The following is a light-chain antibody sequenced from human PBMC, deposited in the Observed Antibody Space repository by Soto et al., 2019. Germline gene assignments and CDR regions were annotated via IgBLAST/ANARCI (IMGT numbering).Light chain of an antibody. CDR1: QGISSY. CDR3: QKYNSAPRT. Sequence: IQLTQSPSSLSASVGDRVTITCRASQGISSYLAWYQQKPGKVPKLLIYAASTLQSGVPSRFSGSGSGTDFTLTISSLQPEDVATYYCQKYNSAPRTFGQGTKV. CDR2: AAS. J-gene: IGKJ1*01. V-gene: IGKV1-27*01.